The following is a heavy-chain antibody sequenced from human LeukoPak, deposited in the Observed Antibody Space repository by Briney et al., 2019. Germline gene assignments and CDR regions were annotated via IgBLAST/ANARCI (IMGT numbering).Heavy chain of an antibody. CDR2: LSAYTGHT. V-gene: IGHV1-18*01. CDR3: ARELYTYYYDPRGSKQPLFY. Sequence: SVNVSCKASGYTFNNYGISWLRQAPGQGLEWMEWLSAYTGHTNYAEKVQGRVTMTTDTSTSTDYLELRSLRSDDTDVCCCARELYTYYYDPRGSKQPLFYWAGGTVVTVSS. CDR1: GYTFNNYG. J-gene: IGHJ4*02. D-gene: IGHD3-22*01.